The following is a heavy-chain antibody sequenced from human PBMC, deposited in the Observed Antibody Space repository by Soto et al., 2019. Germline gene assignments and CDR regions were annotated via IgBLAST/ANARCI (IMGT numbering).Heavy chain of an antibody. CDR3: AREKVATIKNYYYYGMDV. CDR1: GGTFSSYA. V-gene: IGHV1-69*01. CDR2: IIPIFGTA. J-gene: IGHJ6*02. Sequence: QVQLVQSGAEVKKPGSSVKVSCKASGGTFSSYAISWVRQAPGQGLEWMVGIIPIFGTANYAQKFQGRVTITADESTSIAYMELSSLRSEDTAVYYCAREKVATIKNYYYYGMDVWGQGTTVTVSS. D-gene: IGHD5-12*01.